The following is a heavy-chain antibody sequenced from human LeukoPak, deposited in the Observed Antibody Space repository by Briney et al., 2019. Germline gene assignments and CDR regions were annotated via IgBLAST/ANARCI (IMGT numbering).Heavy chain of an antibody. CDR1: GFTFSAYD. V-gene: IGHV3-13*01. Sequence: SLRLSCAASGFTFSAYDIHWVRLSNCSFLPCVSPIGTAGDTYYTGSVKGRFTISRENAKNSLYLQMNSLRAGDTAVYYCARVAKERVGGVYYFDYWGQGTLVTVSS. D-gene: IGHD1-1*01. J-gene: IGHJ4*02. CDR3: ARVAKERVGGVYYFDY. CDR2: IGTAGDT.